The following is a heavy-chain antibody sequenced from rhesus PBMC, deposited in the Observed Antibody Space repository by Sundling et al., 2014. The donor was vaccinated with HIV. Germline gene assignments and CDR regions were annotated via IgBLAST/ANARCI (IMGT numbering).Heavy chain of an antibody. V-gene: IGHV4-165*01. CDR3: ARGRLLTPFDC. J-gene: IGHJ4*01. Sequence: QVQLQESGPGLVKPSGTLSLTCAVSGGSFSGYYWGWIRQPPGKGLEWIGYISGSSGSTDYNPSLKSRVTISTDSSKNQLSLNLSSVTAADTAVYYCARGRLLTPFDCWGQGVLVTVSS. CDR2: ISGSSGST. D-gene: IGHD2-15*01. CDR1: GGSFSGYY.